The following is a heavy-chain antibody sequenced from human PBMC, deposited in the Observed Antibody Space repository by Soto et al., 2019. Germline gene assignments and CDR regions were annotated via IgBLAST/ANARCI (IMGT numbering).Heavy chain of an antibody. Sequence: GESLKISCKGSGYTFTSYWIGWVRQMPGEGLEWMGVIYPSDSDIRYRPSFQGKVTISADKSITTAYLQWSSLKAADTAMYYCVRSGTSSGRFSDYWGQGTLVTVSS. V-gene: IGHV5-51*01. D-gene: IGHD2-15*01. J-gene: IGHJ4*02. CDR2: IYPSDSDI. CDR3: VRSGTSSGRFSDY. CDR1: GYTFTSYW.